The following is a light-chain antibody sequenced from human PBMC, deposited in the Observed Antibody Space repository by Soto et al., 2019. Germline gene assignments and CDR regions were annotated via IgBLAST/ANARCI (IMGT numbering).Light chain of an antibody. CDR1: SEHSSYA. CDR2: LNSDGSH. CDR3: QTWGTGIRVV. Sequence: QLVLTQSPSASASLGASVKLTCTLSSEHSSYAIAWHQQQPEKGPRYLMKLNSDGSHSKGDGIPDRFSGSSSGAERYLTISSLQSEDEADYYCQTWGTGIRVVFGGGTQLTVL. J-gene: IGLJ2*01. V-gene: IGLV4-69*01.